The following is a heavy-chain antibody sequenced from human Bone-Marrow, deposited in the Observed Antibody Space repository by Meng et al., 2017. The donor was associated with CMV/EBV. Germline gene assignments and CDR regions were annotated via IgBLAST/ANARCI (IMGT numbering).Heavy chain of an antibody. CDR3: ARGALGYCSGGSCYCGMDV. CDR2: IIPILGIA. CDR1: GGTFSSYA. J-gene: IGHJ6*02. D-gene: IGHD2-15*01. V-gene: IGHV1-69*10. Sequence: SVKVSCKASGGTFSSYAISWVRQAPGQGLEWMGGIIPILGIANYAQKFQGRVTITADKSTSTAYMELSSLRSEDTAVYYCARGALGYCSGGSCYCGMDVCGQGTTVAVSS.